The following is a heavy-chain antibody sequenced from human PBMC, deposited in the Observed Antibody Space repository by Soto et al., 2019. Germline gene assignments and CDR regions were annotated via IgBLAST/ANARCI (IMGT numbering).Heavy chain of an antibody. CDR1: GFTFSSYS. V-gene: IGHV3-21*01. CDR3: ASLAYCGGDCYSGDAFDI. Sequence: GGSLRLSCAASGFTFSSYSMNWVRQAPGKGLEWVSSISSSSSYIYYADSVKGRFTISRDNAKNSLYLQMNSLRAEDTAVYYCASLAYCGGDCYSGDAFDIWGQGTMVTVSS. D-gene: IGHD2-21*02. J-gene: IGHJ3*02. CDR2: ISSSSSYI.